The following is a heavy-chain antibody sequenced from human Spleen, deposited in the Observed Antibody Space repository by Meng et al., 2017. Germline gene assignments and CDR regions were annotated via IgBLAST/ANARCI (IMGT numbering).Heavy chain of an antibody. CDR3: ARLLPLRYLHNLNGMDV. CDR2: IYYSGST. V-gene: IGHV4-59*01. Sequence: GSLRLSCTVSGGSISSYYWSWIRQPPGKGLEWIGYIYYSGSTNYNPSLKSRVTISVDTSKNQFSLKLSSVTAADTAVYYCARLLPLRYLHNLNGMDVWGQGTTVTVSS. J-gene: IGHJ6*02. D-gene: IGHD3-9*01. CDR1: GGSISSYY.